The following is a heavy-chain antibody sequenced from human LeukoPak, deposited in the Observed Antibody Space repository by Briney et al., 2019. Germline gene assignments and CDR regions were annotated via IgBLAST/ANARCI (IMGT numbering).Heavy chain of an antibody. V-gene: IGHV1-46*01. CDR3: ATVGAAATIDY. J-gene: IGHJ4*02. Sequence: ASVKVSCKASGYTFPSYFMHWVRQAPGQGLEWMGIINPTGGSTTYAQKFQGRVTMTRDTSTDTAYMELSSLRSEDTAVYYCATVGAAATIDYWGQGTLVTVSS. CDR2: INPTGGST. CDR1: GYTFPSYF. D-gene: IGHD6-13*01.